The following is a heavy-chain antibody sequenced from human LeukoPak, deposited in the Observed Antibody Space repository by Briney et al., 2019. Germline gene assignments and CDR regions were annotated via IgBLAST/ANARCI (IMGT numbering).Heavy chain of an antibody. V-gene: IGHV3-48*04. D-gene: IGHD3-16*01. J-gene: IGHJ4*02. Sequence: GGSLRLSCAVSGFTINSCAMSWVRQAPGKGLEWVSYISSSGSTIYYADSVKGRFTISRDNAKNSLYLQMNSLRAEDTAVYYCARDPSPLASGGYYFDYWGQGTLVTVSS. CDR3: ARDPSPLASGGYYFDY. CDR2: ISSSGSTI. CDR1: GFTINSCA.